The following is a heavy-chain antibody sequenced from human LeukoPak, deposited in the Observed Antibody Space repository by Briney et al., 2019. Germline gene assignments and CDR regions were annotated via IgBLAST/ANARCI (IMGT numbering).Heavy chain of an antibody. V-gene: IGHV1-8*02. D-gene: IGHD6-13*01. CDR3: ANIAAAATDY. CDR1: GYTFNDYY. Sequence: ASVKVSCKASGYTFNDYYIHWVRQATGQGLEWMGWLNPNSGDTGYAQKFQGRITMTRNTAISTAYMELSSLKSEDTAVYYCANIAAAATDYWGQGTLVTVSS. CDR2: LNPNSGDT. J-gene: IGHJ4*02.